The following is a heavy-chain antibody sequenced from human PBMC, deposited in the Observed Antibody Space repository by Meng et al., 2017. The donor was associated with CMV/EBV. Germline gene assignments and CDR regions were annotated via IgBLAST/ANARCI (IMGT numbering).Heavy chain of an antibody. CDR2: IIPILGIA. CDR1: GGTFSSYA. D-gene: IGHD3-22*01. J-gene: IGHJ6*02. Sequence: SVKVSCKASGGTFSSYAISWVRQAPGQGLEWMGGIIPILGIANYAQKFRGRVTMTRNTSISTAYMELSSLRSEDTAVYYCARGPRLRRLFPPPRPYYYYYGMDVWGQGTTVTVSS. V-gene: IGHV1-69*10. CDR3: ARGPRLRRLFPPPRPYYYYYGMDV.